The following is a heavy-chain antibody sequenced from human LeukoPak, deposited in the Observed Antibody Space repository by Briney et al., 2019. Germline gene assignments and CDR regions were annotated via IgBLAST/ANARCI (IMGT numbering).Heavy chain of an antibody. CDR3: ARHFDRDGYKSNAFDI. Sequence: SETLSLTCTVSGGSFSSSSYYWGWIRQPPGKGLEWIGSMYYSGSTYYNASLRRRVTISVDTSKTQCSLKLSSVTAADTAVYYCARHFDRDGYKSNAFDIWGQGTMVTVSS. J-gene: IGHJ3*02. V-gene: IGHV4-39*01. CDR2: MYYSGST. D-gene: IGHD5-24*01. CDR1: GGSFSSSSYY.